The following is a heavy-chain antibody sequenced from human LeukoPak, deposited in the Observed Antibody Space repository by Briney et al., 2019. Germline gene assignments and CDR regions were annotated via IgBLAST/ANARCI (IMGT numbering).Heavy chain of an antibody. CDR1: GGSISSSNYY. Sequence: SETLSLTCTVSGGSISSSNYYWGWIRQPPGKGLEWIGSIYYSGSTFYNPSLKSRVTTSVDTSKNQFSLKLSSVTAADTAVYYCARGGWYPESFQHWGQGALVTVYS. V-gene: IGHV4-39*07. D-gene: IGHD6-19*01. CDR3: ARGGWYPESFQH. J-gene: IGHJ1*01. CDR2: IYYSGST.